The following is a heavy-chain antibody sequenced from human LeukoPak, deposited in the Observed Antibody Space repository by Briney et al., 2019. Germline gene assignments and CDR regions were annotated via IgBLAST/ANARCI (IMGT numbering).Heavy chain of an antibody. CDR2: INPNSGGT. CDR3: ARDSPSDIVVVPAAHAFDI. V-gene: IGHV1-2*02. CDR1: GYTFTGYY. Sequence: ASVKVSCKASGYTFTGYYMHWVRQAPGQGLEWMGWINPNSGGTNYAQKFQGRVTMTRDTPISTAYMELSRLRSDDTAVYYCARDSPSDIVVVPAAHAFDIWGQGTMVTVSS. J-gene: IGHJ3*02. D-gene: IGHD2-2*01.